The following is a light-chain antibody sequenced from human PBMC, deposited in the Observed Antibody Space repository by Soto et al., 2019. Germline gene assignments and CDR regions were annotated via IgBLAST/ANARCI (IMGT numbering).Light chain of an antibody. J-gene: IGLJ1*01. Sequence: QSALTQPASVSGSPGQSITISCTGTSSDVGGYNYVSWYQQHPGKAPKLMIYEVTKRPSGVSNRFSGFKSGNTASLTISGLQAEDEADYYCSSYTGSPYVFGTGTKVTVL. CDR3: SSYTGSPYV. CDR2: EVT. CDR1: SSDVGGYNY. V-gene: IGLV2-14*03.